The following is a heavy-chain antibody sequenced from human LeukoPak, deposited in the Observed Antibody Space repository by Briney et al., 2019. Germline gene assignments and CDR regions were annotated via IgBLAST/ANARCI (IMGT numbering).Heavy chain of an antibody. CDR3: ARTIKIFGVARDAFDI. V-gene: IGHV1-18*01. CDR1: GYTFTSYG. D-gene: IGHD3-3*01. J-gene: IGHJ3*02. Sequence: ASVKVSCKASGYTFTSYGISWLRRAPGQGLEWMGWISAYNGNTNYAQKLQGRVTMTTDTSTSTAYMELRSLRSDDTAVYYCARTIKIFGVARDAFDIRGQGTMDTVSS. CDR2: ISAYNGNT.